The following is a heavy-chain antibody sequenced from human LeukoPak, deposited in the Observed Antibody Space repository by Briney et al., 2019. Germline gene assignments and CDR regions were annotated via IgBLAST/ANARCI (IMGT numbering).Heavy chain of an antibody. CDR1: GGTFSSYA. CDR2: IIPIFGTA. V-gene: IGHV1-69*01. CDR3: ASHEYGYSSSSPSDY. Sequence: ASEKVSCKASGGTFSSYAISWVRQAPGQGLEWMGGIIPIFGTANYAQKFQGRVTITADESTSTAYMELSSLRSEDTAVYYCASHEYGYSSSSPSDYWGQGTLVTVSS. J-gene: IGHJ4*02. D-gene: IGHD6-6*01.